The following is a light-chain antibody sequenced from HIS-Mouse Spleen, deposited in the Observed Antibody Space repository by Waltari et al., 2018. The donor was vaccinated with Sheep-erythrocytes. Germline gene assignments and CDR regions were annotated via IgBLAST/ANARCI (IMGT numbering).Light chain of an antibody. CDR1: SSDVGGYNY. V-gene: IGLV2-8*01. J-gene: IGLJ3*02. CDR2: EVS. CDR3: SSYAGSNNWV. Sequence: QSALTQPPSASGSPGQSVTIPCTGTSSDVGGYNYVSWYQQHPGKAPKLTIYEVSKRPSGVPDRFSGSKSGNTASLTVSGLQAEDEADYYCSSYAGSNNWVFGGGTKLTVL.